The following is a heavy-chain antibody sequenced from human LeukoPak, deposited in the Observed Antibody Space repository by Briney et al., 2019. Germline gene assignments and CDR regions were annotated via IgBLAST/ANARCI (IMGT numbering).Heavy chain of an antibody. D-gene: IGHD4-17*01. CDR1: GGTFSSYA. V-gene: IGHV1-69*05. CDR2: IIPIFGTA. CDR3: ARELRARDAFDI. Sequence: ASVKVSCKASGGTFSSYAISWVRQAPGQGLEWMGGIIPIFGTANYAQKFQGRVTMTRDTSTSTVYMELSSLRSEDTAVYYCARELRARDAFDIWGQGTMVTVSS. J-gene: IGHJ3*02.